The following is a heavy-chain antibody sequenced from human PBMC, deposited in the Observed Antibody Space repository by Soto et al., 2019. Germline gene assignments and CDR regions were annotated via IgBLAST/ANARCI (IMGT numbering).Heavy chain of an antibody. Sequence: SGPTLVHPTQTLTLTCTFSGFSLSTSGVGVGWIRQPPGKALEWLALIYWNDDKRYSPSLKSRLTITKDTSKNQVVLTMTNMDPVDTATYYCAHSNSITMVRGVIFPPADYWGQGTLVTVSS. D-gene: IGHD3-10*01. CDR1: GFSLSTSGVG. V-gene: IGHV2-5*01. CDR3: AHSNSITMVRGVIFPPADY. CDR2: IYWNDDK. J-gene: IGHJ4*02.